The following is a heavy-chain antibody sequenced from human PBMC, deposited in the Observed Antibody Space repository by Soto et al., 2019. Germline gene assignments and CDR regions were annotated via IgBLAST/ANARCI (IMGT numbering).Heavy chain of an antibody. D-gene: IGHD4-4*01. CDR2: ISAYNGNT. Sequence: QVQLVQSGAEVKKPGASVKVSCKASGYTFTSYGISWVRQAPGQGLEWMGWISAYNGNTNYAQKLQGRVTMTTDTSTSTAYMELRSLRSDDTAVYYCARDSDYSSQISSRYYYSYGMDVWGQGTTVTVSS. CDR3: ARDSDYSSQISSRYYYSYGMDV. V-gene: IGHV1-18*01. J-gene: IGHJ6*02. CDR1: GYTFTSYG.